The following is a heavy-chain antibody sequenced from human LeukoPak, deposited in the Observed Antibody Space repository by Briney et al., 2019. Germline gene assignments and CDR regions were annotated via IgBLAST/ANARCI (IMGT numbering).Heavy chain of an antibody. CDR2: IIPIFGTA. D-gene: IGHD3-9*01. CDR3: ARGSRYHDWLSPLDS. V-gene: IGHV1-69*06. CDR1: GGTFSSYA. Sequence: SVKVSCKASGGTFSSYAISWVRQAPGQGLEWMGGIIPIFGTANYAQKFQGRVTITADKSTSTAYMELSSLRSEDTAVYYCARGSRYHDWLSPLDSWGQGTLVTVSS. J-gene: IGHJ4*02.